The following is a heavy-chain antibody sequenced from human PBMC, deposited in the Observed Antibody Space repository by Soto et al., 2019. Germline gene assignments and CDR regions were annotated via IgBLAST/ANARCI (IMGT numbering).Heavy chain of an antibody. D-gene: IGHD3-10*01. V-gene: IGHV1-2*02. Sequence: QVRLVQSGAEVKKPGASVSLSCQASGYKFTGFFVHWVRLAPGQGLEWMGWINPRTGGTNFAQKFQGRVKLTTDTTSSTAFMELNRPVSDDTAVYYCSSRDDNSESPMDYWGQGTLVTVSS. CDR2: INPRTGGT. J-gene: IGHJ4*02. CDR1: GYKFTGFF. CDR3: SSRDDNSESPMDY.